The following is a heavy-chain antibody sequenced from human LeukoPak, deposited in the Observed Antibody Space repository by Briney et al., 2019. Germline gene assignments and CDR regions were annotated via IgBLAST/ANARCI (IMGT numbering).Heavy chain of an antibody. CDR2: INPSDGST. D-gene: IGHD1/OR15-1a*01. V-gene: IGHV1-46*01. Sequence: GASVKVSCKASGYTFTSYYMHWVRQAPGQGLEWMGIINPSDGSTSHARRFRARVTMTRDTSTSTVYMELSSLKSEDSAVYFCARATDEHPFDYWGQGTLVTVSS. CDR1: GYTFTSYY. J-gene: IGHJ4*02. CDR3: ARATDEHPFDY.